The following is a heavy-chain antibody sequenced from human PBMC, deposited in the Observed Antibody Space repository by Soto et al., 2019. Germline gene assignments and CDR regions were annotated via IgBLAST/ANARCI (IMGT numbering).Heavy chain of an antibody. CDR3: ARVGAPLYYYDSSGYYPFDY. CDR2: ISAYNGNT. V-gene: IGHV1-18*04. J-gene: IGHJ4*02. Sequence: GASVKVSCKASGYTFTSYGISGVRQAPGQGLEWMGWISAYNGNTNYAQKLQGRVTMTTDTSTSTAYMELRSLRSDDTAVYYCARVGAPLYYYDSSGYYPFDYWGQGTLVTVSS. D-gene: IGHD3-22*01. CDR1: GYTFTSYG.